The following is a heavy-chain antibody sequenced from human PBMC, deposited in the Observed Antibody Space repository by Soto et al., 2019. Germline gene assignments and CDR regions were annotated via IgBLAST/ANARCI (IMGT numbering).Heavy chain of an antibody. CDR2: IIPIFGTV. V-gene: IGHV1-69*01. CDR3: ARAPITIVKTGNYGRDV. Sequence: QVQLVQSGAEVKKPGSSVKVSCKASGGTFSSYAISWVRQAPGQGLEWLGGIIPIFGTVNYAQKFQGRVTITADESTSTAYMKLSSLRSEDTAVYYCARAPITIVKTGNYGRDVWGQGTTVTVSS. CDR1: GGTFSSYA. D-gene: IGHD3-10*01. J-gene: IGHJ6*02.